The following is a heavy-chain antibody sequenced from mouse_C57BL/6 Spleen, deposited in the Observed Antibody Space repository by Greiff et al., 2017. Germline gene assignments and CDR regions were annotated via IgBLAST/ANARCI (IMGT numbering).Heavy chain of an antibody. CDR1: GYTFTSYW. CDR2: IDPSDSYT. Sequence: QVQLQQPGAELVKPGASAKLSCKASGYTFTSYWMQWVKQRPGQGLEWIGEIDPSDSYTNYNQKFKGKATLTVDTSSSTAYMQLSSLTSEDSAVYYCARRGGQDYGSKEDYYFDYWGQGTTLTVSS. D-gene: IGHD1-1*01. J-gene: IGHJ2*01. V-gene: IGHV1-50*01. CDR3: ARRGGQDYGSKEDYYFDY.